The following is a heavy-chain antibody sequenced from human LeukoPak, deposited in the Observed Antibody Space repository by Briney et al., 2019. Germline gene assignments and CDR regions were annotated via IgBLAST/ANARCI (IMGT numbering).Heavy chain of an antibody. CDR3: ARAPSSYESGNGYPNLGWLDP. CDR2: FHRGRI. CDR1: GYPIGLDYY. Sequence: SETLSLTCKVSGYPIGLDYYWVWIRQAPGRGLQWIGGFHRGRIQYNSALKSRVTISIDSSKNQFSLRMWPVTAADTAFYFCARAPSSYESGNGYPNLGWLDPWGQGALVAVSS. J-gene: IGHJ5*02. V-gene: IGHV4-38-2*02. D-gene: IGHD5-24*01.